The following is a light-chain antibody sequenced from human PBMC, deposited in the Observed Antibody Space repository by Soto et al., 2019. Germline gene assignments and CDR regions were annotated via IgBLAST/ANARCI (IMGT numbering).Light chain of an antibody. J-gene: IGLJ2*01. CDR2: DDD. CDR3: QVWDSNSGAV. Sequence: SYELTQPPSVSVAPGQTVIITCGGDNLHTKNVHWYQQRPGQAPVLVIYDDDDRPSGIPERVSGSNSGNLATLTLSRVEARDEADYFCQVWDSNSGAVFGGGTKLTVL. V-gene: IGLV3-21*02. CDR1: NLHTKN.